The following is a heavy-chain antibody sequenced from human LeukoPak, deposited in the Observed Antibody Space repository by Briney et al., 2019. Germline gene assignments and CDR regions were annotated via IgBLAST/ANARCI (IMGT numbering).Heavy chain of an antibody. V-gene: IGHV3-23*01. CDR2: ISGSGGST. J-gene: IGHJ3*02. D-gene: IGHD3-3*01. CDR3: AKGLIYDFWSGYWENAFDI. Sequence: GGSLRLSCAASGFTFSSYAMSWVRQAPGKGLEWVSAISGSGGSTYYADSVKGRFTISRDNSKNTLYLQMNSLRAEDTAVYYCAKGLIYDFWSGYWENAFDIWGQGTMVTVSS. CDR1: GFTFSSYA.